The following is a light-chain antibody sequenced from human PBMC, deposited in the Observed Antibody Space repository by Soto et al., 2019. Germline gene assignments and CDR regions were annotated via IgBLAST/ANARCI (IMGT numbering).Light chain of an antibody. CDR2: AAS. CDR1: QGISSY. J-gene: IGKJ4*01. Sequence: DIQLTQSPSFLSASVGDRVTITCRASQGISSYLAWYQQKPGKAPNLLIYAASTLQSGVPSRFSGSGSGTELTLTISSLQTEDFATYYCKQLNSYPLTFGGGTKVEIK. CDR3: KQLNSYPLT. V-gene: IGKV1-9*01.